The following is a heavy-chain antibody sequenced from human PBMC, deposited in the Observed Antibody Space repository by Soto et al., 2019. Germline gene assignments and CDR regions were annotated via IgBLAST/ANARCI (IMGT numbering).Heavy chain of an antibody. D-gene: IGHD5-18*01. J-gene: IGHJ4*02. CDR3: AIADIPGYGYGPYFDY. CDR2: IYYSGST. V-gene: IGHV4-31*03. Sequence: PSETLSLTCTVSGGSISSGGYYWSWICQHPGKGLEWIGYIYYSGSTYYSPSLKSRVTISVDTSKNQFSLKLSSVTAADTAVYYCAIADIPGYGYGPYFDYWGQGTLVTVSS. CDR1: GGSISSGGYY.